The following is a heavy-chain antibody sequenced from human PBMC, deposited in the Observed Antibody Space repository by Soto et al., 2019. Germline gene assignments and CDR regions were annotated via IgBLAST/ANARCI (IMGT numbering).Heavy chain of an antibody. Sequence: WSWIRQPPGKGLEWIGYIYHSGSTYYNPSLKSRVTISVDRSKNQFSLKLSSVTAADTAVYYCARAAATQMDWFDPWGQGTLVTVSS. CDR3: ARAAATQMDWFDP. CDR2: IYHSGST. J-gene: IGHJ5*02. V-gene: IGHV4-30-2*01. D-gene: IGHD2-15*01.